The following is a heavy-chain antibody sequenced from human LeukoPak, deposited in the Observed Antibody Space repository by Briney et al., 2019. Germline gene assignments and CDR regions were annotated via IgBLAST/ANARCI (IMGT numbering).Heavy chain of an antibody. Sequence: GGSLRLSCAASGFTFSSYTMNWVRQAPGKRLEWVPSISSSTSTIHYADSVKGRFTIFRDSAKNSLYLQMNSLRAEDTAVYFCARDYYGDYYSDYWGQGTLVTVSS. D-gene: IGHD4-17*01. CDR3: ARDYYGDYYSDY. CDR1: GFTFSSYT. J-gene: IGHJ4*02. CDR2: ISSSTSTI. V-gene: IGHV3-48*01.